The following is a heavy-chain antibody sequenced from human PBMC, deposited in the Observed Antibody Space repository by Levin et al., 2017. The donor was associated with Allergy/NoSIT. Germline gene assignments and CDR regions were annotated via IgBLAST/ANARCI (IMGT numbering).Heavy chain of an antibody. Sequence: MTSETLSLTCIVSGGSISSDSYYWNWIRQPAGKGLEWIGRIYTSGSTSYNPSLKSRVTISVDTSENQLSLKLSSVTAADTAVYYCARRRLGSEAFDIWGQGTMVTVSS. J-gene: IGHJ3*02. V-gene: IGHV4-61*02. CDR2: IYTSGST. CDR3: ARRRLGSEAFDI. CDR1: GGSISSDSYY. D-gene: IGHD6-19*01.